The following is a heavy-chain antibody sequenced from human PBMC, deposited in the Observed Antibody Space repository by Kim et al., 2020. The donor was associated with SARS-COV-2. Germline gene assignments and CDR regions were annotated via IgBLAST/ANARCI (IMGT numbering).Heavy chain of an antibody. Sequence: SETLSLTCTVSGGSIDNYYWNWLRQPPGRGLEWIGYVYYNGFTLYNPPLKSRVTISVDTSKNHFSLNINALTTADTAVYYCARGGWYYGSGSRNFDYWGRGTLVTVSS. D-gene: IGHD3-10*01. CDR2: VYYNGFT. CDR3: ARGGWYYGSGSRNFDY. J-gene: IGHJ4*02. V-gene: IGHV4-59*13. CDR1: GGSIDNYY.